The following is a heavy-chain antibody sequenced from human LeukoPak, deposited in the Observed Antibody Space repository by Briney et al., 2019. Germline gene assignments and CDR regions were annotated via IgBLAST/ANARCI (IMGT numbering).Heavy chain of an antibody. CDR3: ARASSLGSLYYFDC. D-gene: IGHD6-6*01. CDR1: RFTFSEYS. CDR2: ISSSSSYI. J-gene: IGHJ4*02. Sequence: GGSLRLSRAASRFTFSEYSMSWVRQAPGKGLEWVSSISSSSSYIYYADSLKGRFTISRDNAKNSLYLQMNSLRAEDTAVYYCARASSLGSLYYFDCWGQGTLVTVSS. V-gene: IGHV3-21*01.